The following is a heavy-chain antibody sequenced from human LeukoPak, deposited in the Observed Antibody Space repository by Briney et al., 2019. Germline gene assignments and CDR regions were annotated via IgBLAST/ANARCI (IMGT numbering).Heavy chain of an antibody. V-gene: IGHV4-34*01. CDR3: ARDLNLVPLDY. D-gene: IGHD3-10*02. Sequence: RSETLSLTCAVCGGSFSGYYWSWIRQPPGKGLEGIGEINHSGSTNYNPSLKSRVTISVDTSKNQFSLKLSSVTAADTAVYYCARDLNLVPLDYWGQGTLVTVSS. CDR1: GGSFSGYY. J-gene: IGHJ4*02. CDR2: INHSGST.